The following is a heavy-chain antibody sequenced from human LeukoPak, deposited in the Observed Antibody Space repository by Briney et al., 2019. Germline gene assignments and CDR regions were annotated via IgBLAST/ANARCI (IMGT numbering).Heavy chain of an antibody. CDR2: FDPEDGET. J-gene: IGHJ4*02. D-gene: IGHD2-2*01. CDR3: ATFPPNIVVVPVARRTFDY. Sequence: ASVKVSCKVSGYTLTELSMHWVRQAPGKGFEWMGGFDPEDGETIYAQKFQGRVTMTEDTSTDTAYMELSSLRSEDTAVYYCATFPPNIVVVPVARRTFDYWGQGTLVTVSS. CDR1: GYTLTELS. V-gene: IGHV1-24*01.